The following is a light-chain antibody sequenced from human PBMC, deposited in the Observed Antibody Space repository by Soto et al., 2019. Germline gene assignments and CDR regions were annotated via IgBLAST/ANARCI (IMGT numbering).Light chain of an antibody. CDR3: QQYLNSPWT. V-gene: IGKV3-20*01. J-gene: IGKJ1*01. Sequence: EIVLTQSPGTLSLSPGERATLYCRSGQTVNANFLAWYQQKPGQAPRLLIYDGSSRATAIPDRFSGSGSGTGFSLTITRLEPEDFAVYYCQQYLNSPWTFGQGTKVDIK. CDR1: QTVNANF. CDR2: DGS.